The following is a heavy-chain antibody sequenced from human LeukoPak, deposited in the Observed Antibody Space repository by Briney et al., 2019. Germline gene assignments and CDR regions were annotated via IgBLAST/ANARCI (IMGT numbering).Heavy chain of an antibody. J-gene: IGHJ5*02. CDR1: GGSFSGYY. V-gene: IGHV4-34*01. Sequence: SETLSLTCAVYGGSFSGYYWSWIRQPPGKGLEWIGEINHSGSTNYNPSLKSPVTISVDTSKNQFSLKLSSVTAADTAMYYCAVSAAGLFDPWGQGTLVTVSS. CDR3: AVSAAGLFDP. D-gene: IGHD6-13*01. CDR2: INHSGST.